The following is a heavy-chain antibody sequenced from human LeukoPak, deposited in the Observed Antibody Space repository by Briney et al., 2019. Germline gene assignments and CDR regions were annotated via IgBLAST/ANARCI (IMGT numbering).Heavy chain of an antibody. D-gene: IGHD5-12*01. CDR2: VGSSSYI. Sequence: PGGSLRLSCAASGFTFSSYSMNWVRQAPGKGLEWVSSVGSSSYIYYADSVKGRFTISRDNAKNSLYLQMNSLRAEDTAVYYCATSADSGYDFGYWGQGTLVTVSS. J-gene: IGHJ4*02. V-gene: IGHV3-21*01. CDR3: ATSADSGYDFGY. CDR1: GFTFSSYS.